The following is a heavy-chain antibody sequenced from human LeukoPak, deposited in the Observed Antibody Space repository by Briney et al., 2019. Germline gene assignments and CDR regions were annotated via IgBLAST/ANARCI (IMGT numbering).Heavy chain of an antibody. D-gene: IGHD3-3*01. CDR3: GTHRYSEWSRAFDI. CDR2: IYYSGST. J-gene: IGHJ3*02. Sequence: KPSETLSLTCTVSGGSISTYYWSWIRQPPGKGLEWIGYIYYSGSTKYNPSLKSRVTISVDTSKNQFSLKLSSVTAADTAVYYCGTHRYSEWSRAFDIWGQGTMVTVSS. CDR1: GGSISTYY. V-gene: IGHV4-59*08.